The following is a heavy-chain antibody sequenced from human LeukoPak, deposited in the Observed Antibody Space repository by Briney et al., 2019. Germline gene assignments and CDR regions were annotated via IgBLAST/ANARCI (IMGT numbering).Heavy chain of an antibody. CDR3: ARDNSDYNWFDP. CDR2: INPNSGGT. CDR1: GYTFTAYY. D-gene: IGHD5-18*01. V-gene: IGHV1-2*02. Sequence: ASVKVSCKASGYTFTAYYMHWVRQAPGQGLEWMGWINPNSGGTNYAQKFQGRVTMTRDTSISTAYMELSRLRSDDTAVYYCARDNSDYNWFDPWGQGTLVTVSS. J-gene: IGHJ5*02.